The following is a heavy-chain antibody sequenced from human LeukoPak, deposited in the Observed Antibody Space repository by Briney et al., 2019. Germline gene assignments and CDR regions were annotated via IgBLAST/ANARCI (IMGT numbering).Heavy chain of an antibody. CDR2: IYYSGST. CDR1: GGSISSGGYY. D-gene: IGHD2-15*01. J-gene: IGHJ4*02. CDR3: ARPLRGGRNRDPGGY. V-gene: IGHV4-31*03. Sequence: PSETLSLTCTVSGGSISSGGYYWSWIRQHPGKGLEWIGYIYYSGSTYYNPSLKSRVTISVDTSKNQFSLKLSSVTAADTAVYYCARPLRGGRNRDPGGYWGQGTLVTVSS.